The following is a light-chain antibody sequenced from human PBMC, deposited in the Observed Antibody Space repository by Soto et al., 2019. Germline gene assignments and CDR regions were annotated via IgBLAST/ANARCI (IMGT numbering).Light chain of an antibody. CDR2: NAS. Sequence: DIQMTQSPSTLSASVGDRVTFTCRASQSISSWLAWYQQKPGKAPKLLIYNASSLQSGVPSRFSGSGSGTEFTLTISSLQPDDFATYYCQQYRTYWTFGQGTKVEIK. J-gene: IGKJ1*01. CDR1: QSISSW. CDR3: QQYRTYWT. V-gene: IGKV1-5*01.